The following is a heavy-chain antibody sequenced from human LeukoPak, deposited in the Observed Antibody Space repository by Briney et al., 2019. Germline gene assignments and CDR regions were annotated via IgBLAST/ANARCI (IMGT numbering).Heavy chain of an antibody. J-gene: IGHJ5*02. CDR1: GYTFSSYS. D-gene: IGHD6-25*01. CDR3: ARDAADPYNWFDP. V-gene: IGHV3-21*01. CDR2: ISSSSSYI. Sequence: GGSLRLSCAASGYTFSSYSMNWVRQAPGKGLEWVSSISSSSSYIYYADSVKGRFTISRDNAKNSLYLQMNSLRAEDTAVYYCARDAADPYNWFDPWGQGTLVTVPS.